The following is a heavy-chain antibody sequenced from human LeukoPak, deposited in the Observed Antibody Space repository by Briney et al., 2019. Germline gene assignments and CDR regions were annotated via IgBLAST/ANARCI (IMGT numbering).Heavy chain of an antibody. V-gene: IGHV1-2*06. CDR1: GYTFTGYY. D-gene: IGHD4-17*01. Sequence: ASVKVSCKASGYTFTGYYMHWVRQAPGQGLEWMGRINPNRGGTNYAQKFQGRVTMTRDTSTTTVYMDLSGLRPDDTAVYYCARGRTVTNDFDLWGRGTLLTVSS. CDR2: INPNRGGT. CDR3: ARGRTVTNDFDL. J-gene: IGHJ2*01.